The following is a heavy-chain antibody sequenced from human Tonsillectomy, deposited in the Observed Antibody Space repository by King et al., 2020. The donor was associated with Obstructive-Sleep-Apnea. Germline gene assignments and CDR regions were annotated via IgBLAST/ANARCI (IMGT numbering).Heavy chain of an antibody. CDR2: IYDSGST. CDR1: GGSISSYY. J-gene: IGHJ3*02. V-gene: IGHV4-59*08. CDR3: ARPRRATSGAFDI. Sequence: VQLQESGPGLVKTSETLSLTCTFAGGSISSYYGSWIRQPPGKGLEWMGYIYDSGSTNYNPSLKSRVTISVDTSKNQFSLKLSSVTAADTAVYYCARPRRATSGAFDIWGQGTMVTVSS. D-gene: IGHD5-12*01.